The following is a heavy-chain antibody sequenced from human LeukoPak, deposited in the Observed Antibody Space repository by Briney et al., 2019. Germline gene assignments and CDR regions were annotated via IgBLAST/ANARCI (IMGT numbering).Heavy chain of an antibody. CDR3: ASLYGGKFPGY. CDR1: GGSISSYY. J-gene: IGHJ4*02. CDR2: IYDSGST. V-gene: IGHV4-59*08. Sequence: PSETLSLTCTISGGSISSYYWSWIRQSPGKGLEWIGYIYDSGSTNYNPSLKSRVTMSVDTSKNQFSLKLSSVTAADTAVYYCASLYGGKFPGYWGQGTLVTVSS. D-gene: IGHD4-23*01.